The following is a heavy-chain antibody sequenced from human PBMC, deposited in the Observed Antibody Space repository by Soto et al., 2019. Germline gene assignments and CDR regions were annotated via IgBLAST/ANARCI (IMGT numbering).Heavy chain of an antibody. CDR2: ISYDGSNK. CDR3: AKEVWSGPMNV. Sequence: QVQLVESGGGVVQPGRSLRLSCAASGFTFSSYGMHWVRQAPGKGLEWVAVISYDGSNKYYSDSVKGRFTISRDNSKNTLYLQMNSRRGEDKAVYYCAKEVWSGPMNVWGQGTTVTVSS. J-gene: IGHJ6*02. D-gene: IGHD3-3*01. CDR1: GFTFSSYG. V-gene: IGHV3-30*18.